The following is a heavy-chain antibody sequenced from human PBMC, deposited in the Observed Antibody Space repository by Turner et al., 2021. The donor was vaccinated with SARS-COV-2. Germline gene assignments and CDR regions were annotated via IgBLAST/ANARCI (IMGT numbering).Heavy chain of an antibody. D-gene: IGHD3-3*01. CDR1: GGSISSSRYY. V-gene: IGHV4-39*01. J-gene: IGHJ4*02. CDR3: ARSNYDFWSGYYTFYFDY. CDR2: IYYSGST. Sequence: QLQLQESGPGLVKPSETLSLTCTVSGGSISSSRYYWGWIRQPPGKGREWIGSIYYSGSTYYNPSLKSRVTISVDTSKNQFSLKLSSVTAADTAVYYCARSNYDFWSGYYTFYFDYWGQGTLVTVSS.